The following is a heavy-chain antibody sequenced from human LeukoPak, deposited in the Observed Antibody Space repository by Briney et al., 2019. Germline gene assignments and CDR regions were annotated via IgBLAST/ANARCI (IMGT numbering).Heavy chain of an antibody. D-gene: IGHD6-19*01. V-gene: IGHV3-33*06. CDR2: IWYDGSNK. CDR3: AKESFYSGWYLFDY. Sequence: PGRSLRLSCAASGFTFSSYGMHWVRQAPGKGLEWVAVIWYDGSNKYYADSVKGRFTISRDNSKNTLYLQMNSLRAEDTAEYYCAKESFYSGWYLFDYWGQGTLVTVSS. CDR1: GFTFSSYG. J-gene: IGHJ4*02.